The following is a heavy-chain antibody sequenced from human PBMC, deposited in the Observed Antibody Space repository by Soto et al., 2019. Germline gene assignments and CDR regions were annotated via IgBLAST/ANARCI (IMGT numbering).Heavy chain of an antibody. V-gene: IGHV5-10-1*01. D-gene: IGHD2-21*02. CDR3: ARHFIQPLLAGMDV. CDR1: GYSFTGYW. CDR2: IDPSDSYT. J-gene: IGHJ6*02. Sequence: PGESLKISCKGSGYSFTGYWISWVRQMPGKGLEWMGRIDPSDSYTNYSPSFQGHVTISADKSISTAYLQWSSLKASDTAMYYCARHFIQPLLAGMDVWGQGTTVTVSS.